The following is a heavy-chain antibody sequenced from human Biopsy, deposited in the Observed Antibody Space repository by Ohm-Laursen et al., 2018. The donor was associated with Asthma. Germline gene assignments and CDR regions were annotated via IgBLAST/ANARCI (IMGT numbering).Heavy chain of an antibody. CDR1: GFVFSQSG. V-gene: IGHV3-30*03. Sequence: SLRLSCAASGFVFSQSGMHWVRQAPGKGLEWVAGIFFDGSNKYYADSVKGRFTISRDNSKDTLYLQVNSLRGDDTAVYYCARGKTWGRSYYFDYWGQGTLVTVSS. CDR3: ARGKTWGRSYYFDY. J-gene: IGHJ4*02. CDR2: IFFDGSNK. D-gene: IGHD6-6*01.